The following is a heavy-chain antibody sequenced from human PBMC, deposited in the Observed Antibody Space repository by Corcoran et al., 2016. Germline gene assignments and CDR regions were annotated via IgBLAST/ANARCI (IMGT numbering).Heavy chain of an antibody. J-gene: IGHJ6*02. V-gene: IGHV1-46*01. CDR2: INPSGGST. D-gene: IGHD5-18*01. CDR1: GYTFTSYY. Sequence: QVQLVQSGAEVKKPGASVKVSCKASGYTFTSYYMHWVRQAPGQGLEWMGIINPSGGSTSYAQKFQGRVTMTRDTSTSTVYMEQSSLRSEDTAVYYCARDRPGRQLWFYYGMDVWGQGTTVTVSS. CDR3: ARDRPGRQLWFYYGMDV.